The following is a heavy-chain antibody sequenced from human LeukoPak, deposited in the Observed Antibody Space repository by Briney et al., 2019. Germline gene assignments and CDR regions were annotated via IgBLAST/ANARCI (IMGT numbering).Heavy chain of an antibody. CDR2: ISYDGSNK. CDR1: GFTLSSSA. CDR3: ARDFASMVRGVIID. D-gene: IGHD3-10*01. V-gene: IGHV3-30-3*01. Sequence: PGGSLRLSCAASGFTLSSSAMHWVRQAPGKGLEWVADISYDGSNKYYADSVKGRVTTSRDNSKNTLYLQMNSLRAEDTAVYYCARDFASMVRGVIIDWGQGTLVTVSS. J-gene: IGHJ4*02.